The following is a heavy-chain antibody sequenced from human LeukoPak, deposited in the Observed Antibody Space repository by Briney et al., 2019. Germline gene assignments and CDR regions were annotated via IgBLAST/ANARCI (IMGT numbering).Heavy chain of an antibody. CDR2: IYRDGRA. CDR3: ARGGGLLVAATFDY. J-gene: IGHJ4*02. Sequence: PGGSLRLSCAASGFTVSSNYMSWVRQAPGKGLEWVSVIYRDGRAYYADSVKGRFTISRDKSKNTLYLQMNSLRAEDTAVYYCARGGGLLVAATFDYWGQGTLVTVSS. V-gene: IGHV3-53*01. CDR1: GFTVSSNY. D-gene: IGHD2-15*01.